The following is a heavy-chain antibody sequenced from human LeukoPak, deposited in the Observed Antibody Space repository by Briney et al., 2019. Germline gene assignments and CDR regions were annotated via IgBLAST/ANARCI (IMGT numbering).Heavy chain of an antibody. J-gene: IGHJ4*02. V-gene: IGHV4-34*01. CDR2: INHSGST. CDR3: ARVSYYDSSGNRGAFDY. D-gene: IGHD3-22*01. CDR1: GGSFSGYY. Sequence: SETLSLTCAVYGGSFSGYYWSWIRQPPGKGLEWIGEINHSGSTNYNPSLKSRVTVSVDKSKNQFSLKLSSVTAADTAVYYCARVSYYDSSGNRGAFDYWGQGTLVTVSS.